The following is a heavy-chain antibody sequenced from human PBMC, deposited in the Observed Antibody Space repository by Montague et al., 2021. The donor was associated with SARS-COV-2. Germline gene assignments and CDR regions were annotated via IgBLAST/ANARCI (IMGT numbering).Heavy chain of an antibody. D-gene: IGHD3-10*01. CDR3: ARGTEYGSGIYSHYYYDH. J-gene: IGHJ4*02. CDR2: INHSGST. CDR1: GASTNSNSYY. Sequence: SETLSLTCAVSGASTNSNSYYWGWIRQPPGKGLEWIGEINHSGSTNYNPSLKSRVTISVDTSKNQFSLELSSVTAADTAVYYCARGTEYGSGIYSHYYYDHWGQGTLVTVPS. V-gene: IGHV4-39*07.